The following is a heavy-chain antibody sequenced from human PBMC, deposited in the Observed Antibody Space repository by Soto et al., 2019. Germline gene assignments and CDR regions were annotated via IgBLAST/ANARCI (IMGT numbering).Heavy chain of an antibody. CDR3: ARHRPTTVTTYLAGPSYYYYYYMDV. J-gene: IGHJ6*03. CDR1: GGSISSSSYY. Sequence: SETLSLTCTVSGGSISSSSYYWGWIRQPPGKGLEWIGSIYYSGSTYYNPSLKSRVTISVDTSKNQFSLKLSSVTAADTAVYYCARHRPTTVTTYLAGPSYYYYYYMDVWGKGTTVTVSS. D-gene: IGHD4-17*01. V-gene: IGHV4-39*01. CDR2: IYYSGST.